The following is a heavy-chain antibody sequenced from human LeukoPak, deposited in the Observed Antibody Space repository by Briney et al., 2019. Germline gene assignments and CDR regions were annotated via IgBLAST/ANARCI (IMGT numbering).Heavy chain of an antibody. J-gene: IGHJ5*02. D-gene: IGHD1-1*01. CDR3: ARSQLVTGEDWFDP. V-gene: IGHV4-39*07. CDR2: IYHSGST. CDR1: GGSISSGSFY. Sequence: SETLSLTCTVSGGSISSGSFYWGWIRQPPGKGLEWIGSIYHSGSTYYNPSLKSRVTISVDTSKNQFSLKLSSVTAADTAVYYCARSQLVTGEDWFDPWGQGTLVTVSS.